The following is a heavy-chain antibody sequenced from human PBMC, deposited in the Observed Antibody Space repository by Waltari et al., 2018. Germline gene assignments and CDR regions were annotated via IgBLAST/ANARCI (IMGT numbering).Heavy chain of an antibody. J-gene: IGHJ4*02. CDR1: GYTLTELS. Sequence: QVQLVQSGAEVKKPGASVKVSCKVSGYTLTELSMPWVRQAPGKRLEWMGGFDPEDGETIYAQKFQGRVTMTEDTSTDTAYMELSSLRSEDTAVYYCASLPTYYYDSSGYWDYFDYWGQGTLVTVSS. D-gene: IGHD3-22*01. CDR3: ASLPTYYYDSSGYWDYFDY. V-gene: IGHV1-24*01. CDR2: FDPEDGET.